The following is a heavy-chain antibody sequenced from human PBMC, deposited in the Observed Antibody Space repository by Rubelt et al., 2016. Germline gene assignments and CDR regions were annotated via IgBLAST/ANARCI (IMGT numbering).Heavy chain of an antibody. CDR3: ARAPGDELGGGWFDP. V-gene: IGHV4-59*01. CDR1: GGSIRSYY. D-gene: IGHD1-7*01. Sequence: QVQLQESGPGLVKPSETLSLTCSVSGGSIRSYYWSWIRKPPGKGLEWIGYVFHSGSSNSNPSLKSRVTITVDTSKNQFSRKRGSVTAADTAVYYCARAPGDELGGGWFDPWGQGTLVTVSS. J-gene: IGHJ5*02. CDR2: VFHSGSS.